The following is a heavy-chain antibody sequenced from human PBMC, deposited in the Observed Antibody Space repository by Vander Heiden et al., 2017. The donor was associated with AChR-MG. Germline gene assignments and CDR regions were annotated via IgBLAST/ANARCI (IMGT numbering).Heavy chain of an antibody. CDR3: AVESYYEIRD. J-gene: IGHJ4*02. Sequence: EVHLVESGGGLVQPGGSLRLSCAVSGLPLRNAWMSWVRQAPGKGLEWVGRVRTKADGGTSEYAAPVKGRFTVSRDDSQNMLYLQMNGLKTDDTGVYYCAVESYYEIRDWGQGTLVTVSS. D-gene: IGHD3-9*01. CDR2: VRTKADGGTS. CDR1: GLPLRNAW. V-gene: IGHV3-15*01.